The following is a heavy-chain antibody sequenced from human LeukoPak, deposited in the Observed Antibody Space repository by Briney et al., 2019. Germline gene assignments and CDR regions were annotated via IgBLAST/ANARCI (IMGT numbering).Heavy chain of an antibody. CDR2: ISWNSGSI. CDR1: GFTFDDYA. Sequence: PGGSLRLSCAASGFTFDDYAMHWVRLAPGKGLEWVSGISWNSGSIGYADSVKDRFTISRDNAKNSLYLQMNSLRAEDTALYYCAKDASSSSSVFDYWGQGTLVTVSS. V-gene: IGHV3-9*01. J-gene: IGHJ4*02. D-gene: IGHD6-6*01. CDR3: AKDASSSSSVFDY.